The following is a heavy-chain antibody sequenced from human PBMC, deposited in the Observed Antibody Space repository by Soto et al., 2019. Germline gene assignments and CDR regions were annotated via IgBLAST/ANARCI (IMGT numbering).Heavy chain of an antibody. CDR2: IYYSGST. J-gene: IGHJ6*02. CDR3: ARSWRRDYDFGEMDV. V-gene: IGHV4-31*03. Sequence: SETLSLTCTVSGGSISSGGYYWSWISQHPGKGLEWIGYIYYSGSTYYNPSLKSRVTISVDTSKNQFSLKLSSVTTADTAVYYCARSWRRDYDFGEMDVWGQGTTVTVSS. D-gene: IGHD5-12*01. CDR1: GGSISSGGYY.